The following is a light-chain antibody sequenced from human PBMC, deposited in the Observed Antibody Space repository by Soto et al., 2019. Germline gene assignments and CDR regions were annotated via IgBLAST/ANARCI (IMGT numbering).Light chain of an antibody. Sequence: EIVLTQSPATLCLSPGERATLYCRASQTVSSYLLWYQQKPGQAPMLLIYDASNRATGVPARFTGSGSETDFTLTISSLEPEDFAVYYCQHRMNWPLTFGQGTRLAI. V-gene: IGKV3-11*01. CDR1: QTVSSY. CDR2: DAS. CDR3: QHRMNWPLT. J-gene: IGKJ5*01.